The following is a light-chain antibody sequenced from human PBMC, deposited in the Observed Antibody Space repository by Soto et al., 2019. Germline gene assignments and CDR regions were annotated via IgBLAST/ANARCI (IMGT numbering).Light chain of an antibody. CDR2: EAS. Sequence: EIVMTQSPATLSVSPGERFTLSCRASQSVRSNLAWYQQKPGQAPRLLIYEASTRATGVPARFSGSGSGTEFTLTISSLQSEDFAVYYCQHYNSYSEAFGQGTKVELK. CDR3: QHYNSYSEA. CDR1: QSVRSN. V-gene: IGKV3-15*01. J-gene: IGKJ1*01.